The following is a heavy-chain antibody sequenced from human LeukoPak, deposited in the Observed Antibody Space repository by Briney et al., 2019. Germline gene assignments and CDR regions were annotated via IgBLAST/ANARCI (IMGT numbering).Heavy chain of an antibody. V-gene: IGHV4-38-2*02. J-gene: IGHJ4*02. D-gene: IGHD5-18*01. CDR2: IYHSGST. CDR3: ARAIEYSYGDFDY. CDR1: GYSISSGYY. Sequence: SETLSLTCTVSGYSISSGYYWGWIRQPPGKGLEWIGSIYHSGSTYYNPSLKSRVTISVDTSKNQFSLNLTSVTAADTAVYYCARAIEYSYGDFDYWGQGTLVTVSS.